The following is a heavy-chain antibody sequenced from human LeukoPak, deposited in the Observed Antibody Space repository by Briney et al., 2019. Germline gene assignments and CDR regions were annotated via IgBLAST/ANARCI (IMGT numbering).Heavy chain of an antibody. CDR1: GFTFNDYY. V-gene: IGHV3-11*01. CDR3: ATDGAGFDT. J-gene: IGHJ5*02. CDR2: INIGGTNT. Sequence: GGSLGLSCAASGFTFNDYYMSWIRQAPGKGLEWLSYINIGGTNTHYADSVKGRFTISRDNAKKSLYLEMNNLRAEDTAVYYCATDGAGFDTWGQGVLVTVSS.